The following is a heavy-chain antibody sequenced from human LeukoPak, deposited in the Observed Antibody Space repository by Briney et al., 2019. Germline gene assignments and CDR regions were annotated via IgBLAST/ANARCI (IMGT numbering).Heavy chain of an antibody. J-gene: IGHJ5*02. CDR3: ARNRGEGFDP. Sequence: GASVKVSCKASGYNFISYYMHWVRQAPGQGLEWMGIINPSGGSTSYAQKFQDRVTMTRDTSTSTVYMELSSLRSEDTAVYYCARNRGEGFDPWGQGTLVTVSS. CDR1: GYNFISYY. D-gene: IGHD1-14*01. V-gene: IGHV1-46*01. CDR2: INPSGGST.